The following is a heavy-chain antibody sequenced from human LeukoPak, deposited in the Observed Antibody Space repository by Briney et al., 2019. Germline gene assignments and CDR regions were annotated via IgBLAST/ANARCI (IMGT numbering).Heavy chain of an antibody. V-gene: IGHV3-23*01. CDR1: GFTFSSYA. CDR3: AGLPHRLLSESYCFDP. J-gene: IGHJ5*02. CDR2: ISGSGGST. Sequence: GGSLRLSCAASGFTFSSYAMSWVRQAPGKGLEWVSAISGSGGSTYYADSVKGRFTISRDNSKNTLYLQMNSLRAEDTAVYYCAGLPHRLLSESYCFDPWGQGTLVTVSS. D-gene: IGHD3-10*01.